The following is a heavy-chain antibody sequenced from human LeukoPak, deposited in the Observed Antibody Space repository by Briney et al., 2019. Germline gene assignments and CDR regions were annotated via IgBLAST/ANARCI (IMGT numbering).Heavy chain of an antibody. V-gene: IGHV3-48*01. J-gene: IGHJ3*02. D-gene: IGHD3-3*01. Sequence: PGGSLRLSCAASGIIFSTYSMTWVRQAPGKGLEWVSYISSSSNTIYYADSVKGRFTISRDNAKNSLHLQMNRLRAEDTAVYYCASWSSNAFDIWGQGTMVTVSS. CDR2: ISSSSNTI. CDR3: ASWSSNAFDI. CDR1: GIIFSTYS.